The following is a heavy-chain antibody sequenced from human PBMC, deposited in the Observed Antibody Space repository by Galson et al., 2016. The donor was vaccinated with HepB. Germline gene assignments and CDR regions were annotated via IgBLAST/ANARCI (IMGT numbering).Heavy chain of an antibody. J-gene: IGHJ4*02. CDR3: ASLPTSITARPLY. V-gene: IGHV4-39*01. Sequence: SETLSLTCTVSGGSIRSSDYYWGWIWQPPGNGLEWIGSIDYSGSTYHNPSLKSRVTISVDTSKNQFSLKLNSVTAADTAVYYCASLPTSITARPLYWGQGTLVTVSS. CDR1: GGSIRSSDYY. D-gene: IGHD6-6*01. CDR2: IDYSGST.